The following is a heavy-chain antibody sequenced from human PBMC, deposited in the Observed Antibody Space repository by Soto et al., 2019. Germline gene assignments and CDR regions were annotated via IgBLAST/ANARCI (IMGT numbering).Heavy chain of an antibody. V-gene: IGHV3-21*01. CDR1: GFTFSSYS. J-gene: IGHJ5*02. CDR2: ISSSSSYI. D-gene: IGHD4-17*01. Sequence: EVQLVESGGGLVKPGGSLRLSCAASGFTFSSYSMNWVRQAPGKGLEWVASISSSSSYIYYADSVKGRFTISRDNAKNTLYLRTKSLRVEYTAVYYGASGSHGVSSWCDPGGEGTLVTVSS. CDR3: ASGSHGVSSWCDP.